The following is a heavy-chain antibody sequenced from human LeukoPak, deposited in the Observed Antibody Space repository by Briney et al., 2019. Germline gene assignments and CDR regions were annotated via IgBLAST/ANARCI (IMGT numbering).Heavy chain of an antibody. CDR3: ARVGIQLCVDY. CDR2: ISSSSNTI. J-gene: IGHJ4*02. CDR1: GFTFSSYS. Sequence: GGSLRLSCAASGFTFSSYSMNWVRQAPGKGLEWVSYISSSSNTIYYADSVKGRFTISRDNAKNSLYLQMNSLRAEDTAVYYCARVGIQLCVDYWGQGTLVTVSS. D-gene: IGHD5-18*01. V-gene: IGHV3-48*01.